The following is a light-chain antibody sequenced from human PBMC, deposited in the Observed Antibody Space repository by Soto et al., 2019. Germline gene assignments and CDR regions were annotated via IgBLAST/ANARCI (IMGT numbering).Light chain of an antibody. CDR3: QQYGTSPRT. V-gene: IGKV3-20*01. CDR2: GAS. CDR1: QSVPSKY. J-gene: IGKJ1*01. Sequence: ENVLTQSPCTLSLSPGERATLSCRASQSVPSKYLAWYQQNPGQAPRLLIYGASNRATGIPDKFSGSGSGTDFTLTISRLEPEDFAVYYCQQYGTSPRTFGQGTRLEIK.